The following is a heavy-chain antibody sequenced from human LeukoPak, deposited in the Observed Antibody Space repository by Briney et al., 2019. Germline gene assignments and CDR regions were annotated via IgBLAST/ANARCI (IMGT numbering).Heavy chain of an antibody. V-gene: IGHV3-33*01. Sequence: GGSLRLSCAASGFTFSSYGMHWVRQAPGKGLEWVAVIWYDGSNKYYADSVKGRFTISRDNSKNTLYLQMNSLRAEDTAVYYCAREISSYGSWFDPWGQGTLVTVSS. J-gene: IGHJ5*02. CDR2: IWYDGSNK. CDR1: GFTFSSYG. CDR3: AREISSYGSWFDP. D-gene: IGHD6-13*01.